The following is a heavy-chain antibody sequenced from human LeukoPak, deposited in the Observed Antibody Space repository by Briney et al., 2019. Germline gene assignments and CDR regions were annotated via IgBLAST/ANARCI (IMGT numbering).Heavy chain of an antibody. V-gene: IGHV4-34*01. D-gene: IGHD3-9*01. CDR2: INHSGST. J-gene: IGHJ5*02. Sequence: ETLSLTCAVYGGSFSGYYWSWIRQPPGKGLEWIGEINHSGSTNYNPSLKSRVTISVDTSKNQFSLKLSSVTAADTAVYYCARGLRYFDWLFRFDPWGQGTLVTVCS. CDR3: ARGLRYFDWLFRFDP. CDR1: GGSFSGYY.